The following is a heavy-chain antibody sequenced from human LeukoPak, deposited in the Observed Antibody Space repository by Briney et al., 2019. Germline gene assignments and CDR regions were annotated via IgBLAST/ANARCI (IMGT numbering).Heavy chain of an antibody. CDR3: ARDLMDV. V-gene: IGHV3-30*04. CDR1: GFTFISYA. Sequence: GGSLRLSCAASGFTFISYAMRWVRQAAGKGLEWVAVISYDGSNKYCADSVKGRFTISRDNSKNTLYLQMNSLRAEDTAVYYCARDLMDVWGQGTTVTVSS. CDR2: ISYDGSNK. J-gene: IGHJ6*02.